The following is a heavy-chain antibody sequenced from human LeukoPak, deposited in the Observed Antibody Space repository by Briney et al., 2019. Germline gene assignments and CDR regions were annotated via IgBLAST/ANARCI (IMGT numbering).Heavy chain of an antibody. V-gene: IGHV3-48*03. D-gene: IGHD6-19*01. J-gene: IGHJ4*02. CDR2: ISSSGSTI. Sequence: QPGGSLLLSCAASGFTFSSYEMNWGRQAPGKGLEWVPYISSSGSTIYYADSVKGRFTISRDNAKNSLYLQMNSLRAEDTAVYYCARVGAAVAVDYWGQGTLVTVSS. CDR1: GFTFSSYE. CDR3: ARVGAAVAVDY.